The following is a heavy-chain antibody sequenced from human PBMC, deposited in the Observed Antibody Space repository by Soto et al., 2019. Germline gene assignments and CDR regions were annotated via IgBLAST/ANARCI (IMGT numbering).Heavy chain of an antibody. CDR1: GFTFSNYA. CDR3: AKRTSGWYFDY. CDR2: ISGSGDST. J-gene: IGHJ4*02. Sequence: EVQLLESGGNLVQPGGSLRLSCAASGFTFSNYAMSWVRQAPGKGLEWVSVISGSGDSTYYADSVKGRFTISRDNSKNTLYLQMNSLRAEDTAVYYCAKRTSGWYFDYWGQGTPVTVSS. D-gene: IGHD6-19*01. V-gene: IGHV3-23*01.